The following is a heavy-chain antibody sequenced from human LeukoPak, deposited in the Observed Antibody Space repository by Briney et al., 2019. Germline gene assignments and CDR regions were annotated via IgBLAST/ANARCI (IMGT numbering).Heavy chain of an antibody. D-gene: IGHD3-10*01. V-gene: IGHV3-21*01. CDR1: GFTFSSYS. Sequence: PGGSLRLSCAASGFTFSSYSMNWVRQAPGKGLEWVSSISSSSSYIYYADSVKGRFTISRDNSENTLYLHMNSLRAEDTAVYYCAKNTHGSGSYYPVDYWGQGTLVTVSS. CDR2: ISSSSSYI. J-gene: IGHJ4*02. CDR3: AKNTHGSGSYYPVDY.